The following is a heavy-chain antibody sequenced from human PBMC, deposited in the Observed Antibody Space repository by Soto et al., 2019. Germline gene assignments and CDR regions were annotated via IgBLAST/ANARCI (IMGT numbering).Heavy chain of an antibody. J-gene: IGHJ4*02. D-gene: IGHD3-22*01. V-gene: IGHV4-34*12. CDR1: GGSFGGYY. Sequence: QVQLQQWGAGLLKPSDTLSLTCTVYGGSFGGYYWSWIRQPPGKGLEWIGEIFHGGSTNYSPSLKSRVTISVDTSKNQFSLELSSVTAADTAVYYCARPHYDSNTFYSFFDYWGQGTLVTVSS. CDR2: IFHGGST. CDR3: ARPHYDSNTFYSFFDY.